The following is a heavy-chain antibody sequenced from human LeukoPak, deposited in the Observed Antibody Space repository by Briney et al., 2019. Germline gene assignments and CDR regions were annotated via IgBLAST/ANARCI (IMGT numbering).Heavy chain of an antibody. Sequence: GASVKISCKASGYTFTSYGISWVRQAPGQGLEWMGWISAYNGNTNYAQKLQGRVTMTTDTSTSTAYMELSSLRSEDTAVYYCASGTTDIVVVPATLRNYYFDYWGQGTLVTVSS. D-gene: IGHD2-2*01. CDR3: ASGTTDIVVVPATLRNYYFDY. V-gene: IGHV1-18*01. CDR1: GYTFTSYG. J-gene: IGHJ4*02. CDR2: ISAYNGNT.